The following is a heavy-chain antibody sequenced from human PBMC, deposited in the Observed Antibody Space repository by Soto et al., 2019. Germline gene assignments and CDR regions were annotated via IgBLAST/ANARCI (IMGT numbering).Heavy chain of an antibody. CDR3: ARYSNNWFQTEGMEV. D-gene: IGHD6-13*01. Sequence: SETLSLTCTVSVDSITTYYWSWIRQPAGKGLEWIGRIDTSGNTNYNPSLKSRVTMSVDTSKKQFSLKLTSVTAADTAVYYCARYSNNWFQTEGMEVWGQGTTVIVS. CDR2: IDTSGNT. V-gene: IGHV4-4*07. CDR1: VDSITTYY. J-gene: IGHJ6*02.